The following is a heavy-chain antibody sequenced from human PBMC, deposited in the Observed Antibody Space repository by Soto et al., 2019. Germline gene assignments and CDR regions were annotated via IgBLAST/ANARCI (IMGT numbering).Heavy chain of an antibody. Sequence: GASVKVSCKASGYTFTSYYMHWVRQAPGQGLEWMGWIGEYNGHTAYGKKLQGRVTMTTDTSTSTAYMELRSLRSDDTAVYYCARGAVVMNFDYWGQGTLVTVSS. J-gene: IGHJ4*02. V-gene: IGHV1-18*04. CDR3: ARGAVVMNFDY. D-gene: IGHD2-21*01. CDR2: IGEYNGHT. CDR1: GYTFTSYY.